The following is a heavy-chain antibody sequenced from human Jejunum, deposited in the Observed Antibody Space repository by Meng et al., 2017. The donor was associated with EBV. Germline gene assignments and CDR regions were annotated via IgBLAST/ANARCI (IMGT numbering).Heavy chain of an antibody. Sequence: QVLMHESGPGLAKPSATLSLTCDVSCGSISSNDRLSWVRQPQGKGLEMSGEIHHRGTTNYTPTFKSRVTMSVDKSKNDFSLQLSHVTAADTAVYYCTHYTWGTYPTRVYWGHGTLVTVSS. J-gene: IGHJ4*01. CDR3: THYTWGTYPTRVY. CDR1: CGSISSNDR. V-gene: IGHV4-4*02. D-gene: IGHD3-16*02. CDR2: IHHRGTT.